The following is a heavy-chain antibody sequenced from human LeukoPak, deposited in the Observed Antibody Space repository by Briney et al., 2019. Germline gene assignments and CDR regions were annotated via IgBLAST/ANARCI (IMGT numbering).Heavy chain of an antibody. V-gene: IGHV3-7*01. Sequence: PGGSLRLSCVASGFTVNNYWMTWVRQAPGKGLELVANIQQDGSQKTYVDSVKGRFTISRDNAKNSLYLQMNSVRAEDTAVYYCVRDSYTNTWPEEGRDFWGQGTLVTVSS. D-gene: IGHD6-13*01. J-gene: IGHJ4*02. CDR1: GFTVNNYW. CDR2: IQQDGSQK. CDR3: VRDSYTNTWPEEGRDF.